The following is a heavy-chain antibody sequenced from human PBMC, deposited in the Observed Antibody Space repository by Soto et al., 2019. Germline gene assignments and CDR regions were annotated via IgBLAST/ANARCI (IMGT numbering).Heavy chain of an antibody. J-gene: IGHJ4*02. Sequence: PVGSLRLSCAASGFTFSSYAIHWVRQAPGKGLEFVSAINNGGNTYYANSVKGRFTISRDNSKNTLYLQMGSLRAEDMAVYYCARARYSSDWLPFDYWGQGTLVTVSS. CDR2: INNGGNT. CDR3: ARARYSSDWLPFDY. V-gene: IGHV3-64*01. CDR1: GFTFSSYA. D-gene: IGHD6-19*01.